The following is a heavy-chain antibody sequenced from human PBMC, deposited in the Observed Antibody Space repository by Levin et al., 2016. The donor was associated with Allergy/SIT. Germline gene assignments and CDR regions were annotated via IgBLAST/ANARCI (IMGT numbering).Heavy chain of an antibody. CDR3: ARPLAVYQLAGVDI. CDR1: GSTFHEYA. Sequence: GESLKISCTASGSTFHEYAMTWVRQAPGKGLEWVSAISRGGGDTYYADSVKGRFIISRDNAKNSLYLQMNSLRAEDTAVYYCARPLAVYQLAGVDIWGQGTMVTVSS. CDR2: ISRGGGDT. V-gene: IGHV3-23*01. J-gene: IGHJ3*02. D-gene: IGHD2-2*01.